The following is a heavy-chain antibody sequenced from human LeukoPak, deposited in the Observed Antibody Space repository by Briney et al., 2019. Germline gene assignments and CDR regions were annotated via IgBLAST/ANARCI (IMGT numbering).Heavy chain of an antibody. Sequence: GGSLRLSCAASGFTFSSYWMHWVRQAPGKGLVWVSRINSDGSSTSYADSVKGRFTTSRDNAKNTLYLQMNSLRAEDTAVYYCAKGPQGYSSGWDLDYWGQGTLVTVSS. CDR2: INSDGSST. V-gene: IGHV3-74*01. CDR3: AKGPQGYSSGWDLDY. CDR1: GFTFSSYW. D-gene: IGHD6-19*01. J-gene: IGHJ4*02.